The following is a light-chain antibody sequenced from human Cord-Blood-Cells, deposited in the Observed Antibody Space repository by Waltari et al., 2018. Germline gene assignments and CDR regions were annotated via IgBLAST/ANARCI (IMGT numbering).Light chain of an antibody. J-gene: IGLJ3*02. CDR3: QTWGTGIWV. CDR1: SGHRSYA. CDR2: LNSDGSH. Sequence: QLALTQSPSASASLRPPVKLTRTLTSGHRSYAIAWHQQQPDKGPRYLMKLNSDGSHSKGDGIPDRFSGSSSGAERYLTISSLQSEDEADYYCQTWGTGIWVFGGGTKLTVL. V-gene: IGLV4-69*01.